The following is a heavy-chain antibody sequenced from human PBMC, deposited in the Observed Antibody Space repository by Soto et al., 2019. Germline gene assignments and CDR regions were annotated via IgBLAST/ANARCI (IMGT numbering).Heavy chain of an antibody. CDR3: ARIVGTPIDY. CDR1: GGSVNSPSYY. D-gene: IGHD1-26*01. J-gene: IGHJ4*02. CDR2: IFYTGGT. Sequence: QVQLQESGPGLVKPSETLSLTCTVSGGSVNSPSYYWSWIRQPPGKELEWIGYIFYTGGTGYNPSLKSRVTISIDTSQNQFALRLRSVTAADTAIYYCARIVGTPIDYWGQGTLVTVSS. V-gene: IGHV4-61*01.